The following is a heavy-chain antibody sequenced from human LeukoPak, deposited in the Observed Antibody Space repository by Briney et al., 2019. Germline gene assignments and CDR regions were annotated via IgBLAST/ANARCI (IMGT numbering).Heavy chain of an antibody. D-gene: IGHD6-13*01. Sequence: SETLSLPCSVSGYSISSGYYWGWIRQPPGKGLEWIGSIYHSGSTYYNPSLKSRLTISVDTSKNQFSLKLNFVSAADTAMYYCARMFRSSWYINWFDPWGQGTLVTVSS. V-gene: IGHV4-38-2*02. CDR1: GYSISSGYY. CDR2: IYHSGST. CDR3: ARMFRSSWYINWFDP. J-gene: IGHJ5*02.